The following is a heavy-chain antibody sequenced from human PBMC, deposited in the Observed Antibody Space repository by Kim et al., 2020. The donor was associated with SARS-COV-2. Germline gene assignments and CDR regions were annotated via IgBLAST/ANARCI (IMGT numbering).Heavy chain of an antibody. J-gene: IGHJ4*02. CDR2: T. CDR3: ARVVPGYYFDY. D-gene: IGHD3-10*01. Sequence: TSYAQKFQGRVTMTRDTSTSTVYMELSSLRSEDTAVYYCARVVPGYYFDYWGQGTLVTVSS. V-gene: IGHV1-46*01.